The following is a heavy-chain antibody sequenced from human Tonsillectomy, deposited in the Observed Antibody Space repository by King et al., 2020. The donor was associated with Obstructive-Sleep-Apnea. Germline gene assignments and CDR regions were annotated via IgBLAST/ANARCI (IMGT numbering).Heavy chain of an antibody. CDR1: GGSFSGYY. Sequence: QLQQWGAGLLKPSETLSLTCAVYGGSFSGYYWSWIRQPPGEGLEWIGEINHIGGTNYNPSLKSRVTVSVDTSMNQFSLKLSSVTAADAAVYYCARSIVPTILFDYWGQGTLVIVFS. CDR3: ARSIVPTILFDY. CDR2: INHIGGT. V-gene: IGHV4-34*01. J-gene: IGHJ4*02. D-gene: IGHD5-12*01.